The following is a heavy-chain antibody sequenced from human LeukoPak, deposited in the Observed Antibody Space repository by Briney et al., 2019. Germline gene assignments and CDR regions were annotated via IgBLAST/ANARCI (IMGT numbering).Heavy chain of an antibody. CDR1: GFTFDDYG. CDR2: INWNGGST. V-gene: IGHV3-20*04. Sequence: GGSLRLSCAASGFTFDDYGMSWVRQAPGKGLEWVSGINWNGGSTGYADSVEGRFTISRNNAKNSLYLQMNSLRAEDTALYYCARKVHCSGGSCYFPPPYDYWGQGTLVTVSS. J-gene: IGHJ4*02. CDR3: ARKVHCSGGSCYFPPPYDY. D-gene: IGHD2-15*01.